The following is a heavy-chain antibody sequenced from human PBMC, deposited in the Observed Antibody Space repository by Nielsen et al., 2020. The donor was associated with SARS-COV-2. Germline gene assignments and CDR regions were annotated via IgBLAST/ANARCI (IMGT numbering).Heavy chain of an antibody. CDR1: GGSISSSSYY. Sequence: SETLSLTCTVSGGSISSSSYYWGWIRRPPGKGLEWIGSIYYSGSTYYNPSLKSRVTISVDTSKNQFSLKLSSVTAADTAVYYCARQIAYCGGDCYPIDYWGQGTLVTVSS. CDR2: IYYSGST. D-gene: IGHD2-21*02. V-gene: IGHV4-39*01. CDR3: ARQIAYCGGDCYPIDY. J-gene: IGHJ4*02.